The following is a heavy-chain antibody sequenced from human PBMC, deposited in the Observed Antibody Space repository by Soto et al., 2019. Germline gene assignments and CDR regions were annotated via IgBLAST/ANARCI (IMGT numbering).Heavy chain of an antibody. CDR3: ASSSFLEWYYYYGMDV. J-gene: IGHJ6*02. CDR1: GFTFSSYA. CDR2: ISGSGGST. V-gene: IGHV3-23*01. D-gene: IGHD3-3*01. Sequence: PGGSLRLSCAASGFTFSSYAMSWVRQAPGKGLEWVSAISGSGGSTYYADSVKGRFTISRDNSKNTLYLQMNSLRAEDTAVYYCASSSFLEWYYYYGMDVWGQGTTVTVSS.